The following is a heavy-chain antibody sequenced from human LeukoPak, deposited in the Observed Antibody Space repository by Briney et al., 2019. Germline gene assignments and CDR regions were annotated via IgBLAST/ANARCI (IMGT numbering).Heavy chain of an antibody. J-gene: IGHJ6*03. CDR1: GGSISSGDYY. CDR2: IYYSGST. V-gene: IGHV4-30-4*02. CDR3: ARGPPPYYYYMDV. Sequence: PSETLSLTCTVSGGSISSGDYYWSWIRQPPGKGLEWIGYIYYSGSTYYNPSLKSRVTISVDTSKNQFSLKLSSVTAADTAVYYCARGPPPYYYYMDVWGKGTTVTVSS.